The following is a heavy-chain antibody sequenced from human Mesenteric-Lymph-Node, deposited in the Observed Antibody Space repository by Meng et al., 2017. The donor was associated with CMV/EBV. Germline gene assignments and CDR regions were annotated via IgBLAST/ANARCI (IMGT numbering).Heavy chain of an antibody. J-gene: IGHJ6*02. CDR2: ISAPGSSM. Sequence: GESLKISCTASGFAFSTYSLNWVRQGPGKGLEWVSYISAPGSSMFYADSVKGRFTISRDNAKNSLYLQMNSLRAEDTAVYYCARDEGTARYDYYYYGMDVWGQGTTVTVSS. V-gene: IGHV3-48*04. CDR1: GFAFSTYS. CDR3: ARDEGTARYDYYYYGMDV. D-gene: IGHD5-18*01.